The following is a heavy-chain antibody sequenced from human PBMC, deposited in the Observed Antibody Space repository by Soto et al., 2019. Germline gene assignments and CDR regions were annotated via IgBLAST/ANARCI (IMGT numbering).Heavy chain of an antibody. CDR3: ARAGGSYYDWFDP. CDR1: GGSNSSGSYY. J-gene: IGHJ5*02. CDR2: IHYSGSP. V-gene: IGHV4-31*03. Sequence: QVQLQESGPGLVKPSQTLSLTCTVSGGSNSSGSYYWTWIRQHPGKGLEWIGYIHYSGSPYYNPSLRSRVTISVDTSKNQFSLKMSSVTAADTAVYYCARAGGSYYDWFDPWGQGTLVTVSS. D-gene: IGHD1-26*01.